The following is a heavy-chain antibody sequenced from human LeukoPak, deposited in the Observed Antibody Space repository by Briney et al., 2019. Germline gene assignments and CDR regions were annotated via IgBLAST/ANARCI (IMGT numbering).Heavy chain of an antibody. Sequence: GASVKVSCKASGYTFTSYGISWVRQAAGQGLEWMGWISAYNGNTNYAQKLQGRVTMTTDTSTSTAYMELRSLRSDDTAVYYCARASPYYDILTGSTAMGWFDPWGQGTLVTVSS. CDR2: ISAYNGNT. D-gene: IGHD3-9*01. CDR3: ARASPYYDILTGSTAMGWFDP. J-gene: IGHJ5*02. V-gene: IGHV1-18*01. CDR1: GYTFTSYG.